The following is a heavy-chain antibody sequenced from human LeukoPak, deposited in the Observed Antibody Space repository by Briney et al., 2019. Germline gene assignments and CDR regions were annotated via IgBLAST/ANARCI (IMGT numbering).Heavy chain of an antibody. V-gene: IGHV1-3*01. Sequence: ASVTVSCKASGYTFTSYAMHWVRQAPGQRLEWMGWINAGNGNTKYSQKFQGRVTITRDTSASTAYMELSSLRSEDTAVYYCAIVPATPLGQYYFDYWGQGTLVTVSS. CDR2: INAGNGNT. CDR3: AIVPATPLGQYYFDY. J-gene: IGHJ4*02. D-gene: IGHD2-2*01. CDR1: GYTFTSYA.